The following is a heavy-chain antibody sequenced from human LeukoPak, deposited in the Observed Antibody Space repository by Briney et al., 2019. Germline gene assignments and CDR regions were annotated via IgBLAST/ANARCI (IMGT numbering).Heavy chain of an antibody. CDR2: MNPNSGNT. CDR1: GYTFTSYG. J-gene: IGHJ6*03. V-gene: IGHV1-8*02. D-gene: IGHD6-19*01. CDR3: ARMYSSGWYGYYYYYMDV. Sequence: ASVKVSCKASGYTFTSYGISWVRQAPGQGLEWMGWMNPNSGNTGYAQKFQGRVTMTRNTSISTAYMELSSLRSEDTAVYYCARMYSSGWYGYYYYYMDVWGKGTTVTISS.